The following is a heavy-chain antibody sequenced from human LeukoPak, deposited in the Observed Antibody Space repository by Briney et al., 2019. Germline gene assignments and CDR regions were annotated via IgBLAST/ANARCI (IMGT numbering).Heavy chain of an antibody. CDR3: ARHWGGSYFDY. D-gene: IGHD1-26*01. CDR2: IYPGDSDT. V-gene: IGHV5-51*01. J-gene: IGHJ4*02. CDR1: GYSFTSYW. Sequence: GESLQISCKVSGYSFTSYWIGWVRQLPGKGLEWMGIIYPGDSDTRYSPSFQGQVTISADKSITTAYLQWSSLKASDTAMYFCARHWGGSYFDYWGQGTLVTASS.